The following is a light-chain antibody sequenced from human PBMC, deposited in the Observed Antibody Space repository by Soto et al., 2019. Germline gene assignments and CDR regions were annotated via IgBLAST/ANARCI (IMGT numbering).Light chain of an antibody. Sequence: QSALTQPASVPGSPGQSITISCTGTSSDVGGYNYVSWYQQHPGKAPKLMIYDVSNRPSGVSNRFSGSKSGNTASLTISGLQAEDEADYYCSSYTRSSLYVFGTGTKLTVL. V-gene: IGLV2-14*01. J-gene: IGLJ1*01. CDR1: SSDVGGYNY. CDR3: SSYTRSSLYV. CDR2: DVS.